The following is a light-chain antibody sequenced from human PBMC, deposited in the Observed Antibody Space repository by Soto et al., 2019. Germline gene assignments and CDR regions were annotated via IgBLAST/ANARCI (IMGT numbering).Light chain of an antibody. J-gene: IGKJ5*01. CDR2: DAS. CDR1: QSVSSY. Sequence: EIVMTQSPAILSVSTGERATLSCRASQSVSSYLAWYQQKPGQAPRLLIYDASNRATGIPARFSGSGSGTDFTLTISSLEPEDFAVYYCQQRSNWPTFGQGTRLEN. CDR3: QQRSNWPT. V-gene: IGKV3-11*01.